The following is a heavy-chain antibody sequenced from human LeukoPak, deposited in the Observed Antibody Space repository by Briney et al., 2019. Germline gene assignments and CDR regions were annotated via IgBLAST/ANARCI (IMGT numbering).Heavy chain of an antibody. Sequence: EASVKVSCKASGGIFSDYALNWVRQAPGQGLEWMGVFIPVLGTANSTQNFQDRVSITADISTHTVYMELSSLKSEDTAVYFCAGIPVFGVVLHQEPVWGKGTTVTVSS. CDR2: FIPVLGTA. D-gene: IGHD3-3*01. CDR3: AGIPVFGVVLHQEPV. J-gene: IGHJ6*04. CDR1: GGIFSDYA. V-gene: IGHV1-69*10.